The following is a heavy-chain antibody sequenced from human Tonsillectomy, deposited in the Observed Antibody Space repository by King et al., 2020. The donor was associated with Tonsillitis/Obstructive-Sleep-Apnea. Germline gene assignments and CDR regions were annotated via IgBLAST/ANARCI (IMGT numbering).Heavy chain of an antibody. Sequence: VQLVESGGGLVKPGGSLRLSCAASGFTFSNAWMNWVRQAPGKGLEWVGRIKSKTDGGKTDYAAPVKGRFTISRDESKNTLYLQMNSLKTEDTAVYYCNPGGYWGQGTLVTVSS. CDR2: IKSKTDGGKT. CDR3: NPGGY. CDR1: GFTFSNAW. V-gene: IGHV3-15*07. D-gene: IGHD3-10*01. J-gene: IGHJ4*02.